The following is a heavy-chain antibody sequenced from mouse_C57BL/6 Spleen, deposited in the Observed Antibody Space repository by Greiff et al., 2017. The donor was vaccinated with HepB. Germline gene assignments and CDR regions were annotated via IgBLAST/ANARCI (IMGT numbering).Heavy chain of an antibody. CDR3: AGGSSYWFDY. CDR1: GYSITSGYY. Sequence: VQLQQSGPGLVKPSQSLSLTCSVTGYSITSGYYWNWIRQFPGNKLEWMGYISYDGSNNYNPSLKNRISITRDTSKNQFFLKLNSVTTEDTATYYCAGGSSYWFDYWGQGTTLTVSS. V-gene: IGHV3-6*01. D-gene: IGHD1-1*01. CDR2: ISYDGSN. J-gene: IGHJ2*01.